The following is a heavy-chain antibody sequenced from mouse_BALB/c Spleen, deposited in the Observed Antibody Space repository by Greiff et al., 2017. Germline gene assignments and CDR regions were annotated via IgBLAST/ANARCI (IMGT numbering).Heavy chain of an antibody. Sequence: QVQLQQSGAELARPGASVKLSCKASGYTFTDYYINWVKQRTGQGLEWIGEIYPGSGNTYYNEKFKGKATLTADKSSSTAYMQLSSLTSEDSAVYFCARTPSYYGYRYFDYWGQGTTLTVSS. V-gene: IGHV1-77*01. D-gene: IGHD1-2*01. CDR1: GYTFTDYY. CDR3: ARTPSYYGYRYFDY. J-gene: IGHJ2*01. CDR2: IYPGSGNT.